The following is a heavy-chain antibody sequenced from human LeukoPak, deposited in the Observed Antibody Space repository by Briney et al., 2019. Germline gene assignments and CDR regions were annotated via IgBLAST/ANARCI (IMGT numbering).Heavy chain of an antibody. V-gene: IGHV4-39*07. CDR2: NYSGST. J-gene: IGHJ3*02. Sequence: SETLSLTCIVSGGSISSTVSYWGWVRQPPGKGLEWIGSNYSGSTYYIPSLKSRITISLDMSKNQYSLKLSSVTAADTAVYYCARARRRVATEQDYAFDIWGQGTMVTVSS. D-gene: IGHD5-12*01. CDR3: ARARRRVATEQDYAFDI. CDR1: GGSISSTVSY.